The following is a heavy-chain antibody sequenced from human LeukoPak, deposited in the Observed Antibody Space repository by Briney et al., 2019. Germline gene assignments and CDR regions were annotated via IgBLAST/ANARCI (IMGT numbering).Heavy chain of an antibody. Sequence: GRSLRLSCTTSGFTFSTYGMHWVRQAPGKGLEWVAVIWYDGTNRYYADSVKGRFTISRDNSKNTLYLQMNSMRAEDTAVYYCARDQDRAFDIWGQGTMVTVSS. J-gene: IGHJ3*02. CDR1: GFTFSTYG. V-gene: IGHV3-33*01. CDR3: ARDQDRAFDI. CDR2: IWYDGTNR.